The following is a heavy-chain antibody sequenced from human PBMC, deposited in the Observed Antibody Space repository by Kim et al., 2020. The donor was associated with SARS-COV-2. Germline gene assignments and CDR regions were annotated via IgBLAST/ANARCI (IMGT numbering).Heavy chain of an antibody. CDR2: IDPRDSYT. J-gene: IGHJ4*02. CDR3: VRHDGPGTMILVALERPLDY. CDR1: GYSFSTYW. D-gene: IGHD3-22*01. V-gene: IGHV5-10-1*01. Sequence: GESLKISCKGSGYSFSTYWISWVRQMPGKGLEWMGRIDPRDSYTNYSPSFQGHVTISADKSISTAYLQWSSLKASDSAMYYCVRHDGPGTMILVALERPLDYWGQGTLVTVSS.